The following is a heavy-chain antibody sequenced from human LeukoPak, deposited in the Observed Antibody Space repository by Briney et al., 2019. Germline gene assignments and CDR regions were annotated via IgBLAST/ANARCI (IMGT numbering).Heavy chain of an antibody. J-gene: IGHJ6*02. CDR3: ARDQSSGYDYYYYGMDV. D-gene: IGHD5-12*01. CDR1: GFTFSSYA. Sequence: PGGSLRLSCAASGFTFSSYAMHWVRQAPGEGLEYVSTVSSNDIITYYATSVKGRFTISRDNSKNALYLQMGSLRVEDTAVYYCARDQSSGYDYYYYGMDVWGQGTTVTVSS. V-gene: IGHV3-64*01. CDR2: VSSNDIIT.